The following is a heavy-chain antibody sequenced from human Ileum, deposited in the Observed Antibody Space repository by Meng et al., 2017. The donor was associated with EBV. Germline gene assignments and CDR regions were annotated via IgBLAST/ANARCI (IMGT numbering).Heavy chain of an antibody. CDR3: ARGQKGYFDL. Sequence: QVQLQRAAPELVKPSPTRSLALTVSGGSISSSNYYCSWIRQPPGKGREWSGHIYNSGSTYYNPSLKSPITISVDTSKNQFSLKLSSVTAADTAVYYCARGQKGYFDLWGRGTLVTVSS. J-gene: IGHJ2*01. V-gene: IGHV4-30-4*01. CDR1: GGSISSSNYY. CDR2: IYNSGST.